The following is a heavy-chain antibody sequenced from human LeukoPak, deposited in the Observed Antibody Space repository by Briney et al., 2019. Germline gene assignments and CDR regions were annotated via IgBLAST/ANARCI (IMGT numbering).Heavy chain of an antibody. CDR3: ARDPGSPRGYFDL. D-gene: IGHD2-15*01. CDR1: GGSISSGGYY. Sequence: ASETLSLTCTVSGGSISSGGYYWSWIRQHPGKGLEWIGYIYHSGSTYYNPSLKSRVTISVDRSKKQFSLKLSSVTAADTAVYYCARDPGSPRGYFDLWGRGTLVTVSS. J-gene: IGHJ2*01. CDR2: IYHSGST. V-gene: IGHV4-30-2*01.